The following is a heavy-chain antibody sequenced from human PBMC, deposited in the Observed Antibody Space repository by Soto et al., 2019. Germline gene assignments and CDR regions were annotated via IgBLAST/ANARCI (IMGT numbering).Heavy chain of an antibody. CDR2: ISAYNGNT. CDR3: AISLQTTVVTLDY. J-gene: IGHJ4*02. Sequence: QVQLVQSGAEVKKPGASVKVSCKASGYTFTSYGIRWVRQAPGQGLEWMGWISAYNGNTNYAQKLQGRVTMTTDTSPSTASMELRSLRSDDTAVYYCAISLQTTVVTLDYWGQGTLVKVSS. V-gene: IGHV1-18*01. D-gene: IGHD4-17*01. CDR1: GYTFTSYG.